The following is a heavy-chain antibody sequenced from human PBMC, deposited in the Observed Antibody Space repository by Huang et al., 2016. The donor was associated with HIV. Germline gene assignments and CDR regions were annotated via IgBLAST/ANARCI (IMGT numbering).Heavy chain of an antibody. D-gene: IGHD3-10*01. CDR2: IFYSGST. V-gene: IGHV4-39*01. CDR1: GGSISSSSYY. Sequence: QLQLQESGPGLVKPSETLSLTCTVSGGSISSSSYYWGWIRQAPGKGLEWIGTIFYSGSTYSTPSLKVRVTISVDTSKNQFSLKLSSVTAAETAVYYCARHERWAMVRGVPQWGFDYWGQGTLVTVSS. J-gene: IGHJ4*02. CDR3: ARHERWAMVRGVPQWGFDY.